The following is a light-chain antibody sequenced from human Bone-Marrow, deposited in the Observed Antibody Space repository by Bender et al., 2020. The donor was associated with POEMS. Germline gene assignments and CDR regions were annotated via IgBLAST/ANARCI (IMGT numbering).Light chain of an antibody. CDR1: SSNIGAHA. V-gene: IGLV1-44*01. J-gene: IGLJ3*02. Sequence: QSVLTQPPSASGTPGQRVTISCSGGSSNIGAHAVNWYQHLPGTAPKLLIYSSHRRPSVVPDRFSGSRSGTSASLAISGLQSEDEADYCCAVWDDSLNGWVFGGGTKLTVL. CDR2: SSH. CDR3: AVWDDSLNGWV.